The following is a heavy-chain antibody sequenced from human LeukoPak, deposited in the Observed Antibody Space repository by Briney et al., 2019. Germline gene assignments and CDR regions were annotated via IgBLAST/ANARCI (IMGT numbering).Heavy chain of an antibody. J-gene: IGHJ4*02. D-gene: IGHD2-15*01. CDR2: IYYSGRT. CDR3: ARATYCSDGSCYSDY. V-gene: IGHV4-39*01. CDR1: RGSISSSSYY. Sequence: SATLSLTCTFSRGSISSSSYYWGWIRQPPGKGLEWIGRIYYSGRTFYNPSLKSRVTISVDTSNNQFSLQLSSVTGADTAVYYCARATYCSDGSCYSDYWGQGTLVSASS.